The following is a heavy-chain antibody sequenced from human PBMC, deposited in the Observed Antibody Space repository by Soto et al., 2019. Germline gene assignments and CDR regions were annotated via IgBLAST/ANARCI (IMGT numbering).Heavy chain of an antibody. CDR2: IKSKTDGGTT. CDR3: AKESRDYYYGMDV. V-gene: IGHV3-15*01. J-gene: IGHJ6*02. CDR1: GFTFSNDW. Sequence: LRLYWAATGFTFSNDWMSWVRQAPGKGRERVGRIKSKTDGGTTDYAAPVKGRFTIPRDDSKNPLYLQMNSLRPEHPAVYSCAKESRDYYYGMDVWGQGTTVTVS. D-gene: IGHD2-2*01.